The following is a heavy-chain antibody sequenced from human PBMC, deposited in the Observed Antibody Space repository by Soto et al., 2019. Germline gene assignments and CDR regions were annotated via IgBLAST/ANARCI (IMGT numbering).Heavy chain of an antibody. V-gene: IGHV5-51*01. Sequence: GESLKISCKGSGYSFTSYWIGWVRQMPGKGLEWMGIIYPGDSDTRYSPSFQGQVTISADKSISTAYLQWSSLKASDTAMYYCARTHYYDSSGYYYFDYWGQGTLVTVSS. D-gene: IGHD3-22*01. CDR2: IYPGDSDT. J-gene: IGHJ4*02. CDR1: GYSFTSYW. CDR3: ARTHYYDSSGYYYFDY.